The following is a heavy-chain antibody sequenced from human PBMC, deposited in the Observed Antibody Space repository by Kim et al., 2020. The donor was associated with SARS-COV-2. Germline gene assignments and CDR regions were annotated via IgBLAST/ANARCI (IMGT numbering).Heavy chain of an antibody. CDR3: AKDSGAGNWNDGWRADP. D-gene: IGHD1-1*01. Sequence: GGSLRLSCAASGFTFSSYGMHWVRQAPGKGLEWVAVISYDGSNKYYADSVKGRFTISRDNSKNTLYLQMNSLRAEDTAVYYCAKDSGAGNWNDGWRADPWGQGTLVTVSS. J-gene: IGHJ5*02. V-gene: IGHV3-30*18. CDR2: ISYDGSNK. CDR1: GFTFSSYG.